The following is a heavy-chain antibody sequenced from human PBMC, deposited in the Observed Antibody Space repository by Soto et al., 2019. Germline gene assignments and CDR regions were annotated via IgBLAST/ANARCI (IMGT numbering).Heavy chain of an antibody. CDR2: ISSSSSYI. J-gene: IGHJ6*04. CDR3: ATVHLGVVVVVFLLVDYYYFCMDF. CDR1: GFTFSSYS. D-gene: IGHD2-15*01. Sequence: GGSLRLSCAASGFTFSSYSMNWVRQAPGKGLEWVSSISSSSSYIYYADPVKGRFTISRDNAKNSLYLQMNSLRAEDTAVYYFATVHLGVVVVVFLLVDYYYFCMDFRGTGTTVTVFS. V-gene: IGHV3-21*01.